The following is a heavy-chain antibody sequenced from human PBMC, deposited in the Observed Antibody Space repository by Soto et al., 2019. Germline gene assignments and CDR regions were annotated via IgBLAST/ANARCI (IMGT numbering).Heavy chain of an antibody. D-gene: IGHD1-26*01. V-gene: IGHV1-18*01. CDR1: GYTFSIYG. J-gene: IGHJ2*01. CDR2: ISGYNGNT. Sequence: QVQLVQSGAEVKKPGASVKVSCKASGYTFSIYGISWVRQAPGQGLEWMGWISGYNGNTRYAQKVQDRVTVTIDTSAXSAFMELRSLRSDDTAIYYCVIDVSGGTDPWFFDLWGRGTLVTVSS. CDR3: VIDVSGGTDPWFFDL.